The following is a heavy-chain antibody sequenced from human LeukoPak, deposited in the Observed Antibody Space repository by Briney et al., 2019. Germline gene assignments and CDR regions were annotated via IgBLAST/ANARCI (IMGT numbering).Heavy chain of an antibody. CDR3: ARVYYSSSYDYWYFDL. Sequence: SETLSLTCTVSGGSIRSYYWSWIRQPPGKGLEWIGYIYYSGSTNYNPSLKSRVTISVDTSKNQFSLKLSSVTAADTAVYYCARVYYSSSYDYWYFDLWGRGTLVTVSS. D-gene: IGHD6-13*01. CDR2: IYYSGST. J-gene: IGHJ2*01. V-gene: IGHV4-59*01. CDR1: GGSIRSYY.